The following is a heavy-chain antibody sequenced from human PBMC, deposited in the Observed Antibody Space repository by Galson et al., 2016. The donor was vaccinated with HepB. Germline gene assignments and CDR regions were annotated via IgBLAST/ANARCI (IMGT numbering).Heavy chain of an antibody. CDR2: IYHTGTT. V-gene: IGHV4-34*01. J-gene: IGHJ4*02. CDR1: GGSLSGYY. Sequence: ETLSLTCAVYGGSLSGYYWSWIRQSPGKGLEWIGEIYHTGTTNYNPSLKSRVTMSVDMSKNQFSLKLSSVTAADTAVYFCARDRSSGSGSFGYWGQGTLVTVSS. CDR3: ARDRSSGSGSFGY. D-gene: IGHD3-10*01.